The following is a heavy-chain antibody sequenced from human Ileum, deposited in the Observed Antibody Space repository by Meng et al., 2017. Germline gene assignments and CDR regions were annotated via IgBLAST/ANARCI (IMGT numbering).Heavy chain of an antibody. CDR2: IYTSGST. CDR1: GGSLSSYY. V-gene: IGHV4-4*07. CDR3: ARFKEYSGYVGVGAFDI. D-gene: IGHD5-12*01. J-gene: IGHJ3*02. Sequence: QVQLPEPGPGPVKPSETLSLTCTVSGGSLSSYYWSWLRQPAGKGLEWIGRIYTSGSTNYNPSLKSRVTMSVDTSKNQFSLKLSSVTAADTAVYYCARFKEYSGYVGVGAFDIWGQGTMVTVSS.